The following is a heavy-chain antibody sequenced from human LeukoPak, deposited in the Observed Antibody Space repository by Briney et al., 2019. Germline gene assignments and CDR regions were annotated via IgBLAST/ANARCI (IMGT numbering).Heavy chain of an antibody. CDR1: GFTFSSYA. CDR3: ARGGAAYYYDSSGTS. Sequence: GGSLRLSCAASGFTFSSYAMSWVRQAPGKGLEWVSSISSSSSYIYYADSVKGRFTISRDNAKNSLYLQMNSLRAEDTAVYYCARGGAAYYYDSSGTSWGQGTMVTVSS. D-gene: IGHD3-22*01. V-gene: IGHV3-21*01. CDR2: ISSSSSYI. J-gene: IGHJ3*01.